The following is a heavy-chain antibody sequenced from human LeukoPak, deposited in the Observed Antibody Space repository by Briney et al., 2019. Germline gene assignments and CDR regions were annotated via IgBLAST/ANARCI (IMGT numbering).Heavy chain of an antibody. Sequence: GGSLRLSCAASGFTFSSYAMSWVRQAPGKGLEWVSAISGSGDSTYYADSVKGRFTISRDNSKNTLYLQMNSPRAEETAVYYCAKQQIAVAGTEWFDPWGQGTLVTVSS. CDR3: AKQQIAVAGTEWFDP. V-gene: IGHV3-23*01. D-gene: IGHD6-19*01. J-gene: IGHJ5*02. CDR1: GFTFSSYA. CDR2: ISGSGDST.